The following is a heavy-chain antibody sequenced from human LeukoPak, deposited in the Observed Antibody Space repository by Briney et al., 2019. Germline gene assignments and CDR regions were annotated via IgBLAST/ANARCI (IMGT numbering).Heavy chain of an antibody. D-gene: IGHD1-26*01. CDR3: ARTQSQSGTYRYYFGY. CDR2: INHSGST. Sequence: NASETLSLTCAVYGGSFSGYYWSWIRQPPGKGLEWIGEINHSGSTNYNPSLKSRVTISVDTSKNQFSLKLSSVTAADTAVYYCARTQSQSGTYRYYFGYWGQGTLVTVSS. V-gene: IGHV4-34*01. CDR1: GGSFSGYY. J-gene: IGHJ4*02.